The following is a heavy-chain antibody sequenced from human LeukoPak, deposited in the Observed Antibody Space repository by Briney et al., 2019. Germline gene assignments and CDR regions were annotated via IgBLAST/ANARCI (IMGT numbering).Heavy chain of an antibody. CDR1: GFTFSSYW. Sequence: GGPLRLSCAASGFTFSSYWMHWVRQAPGKGLVWVSRINSDGSTTSYADSVKGRFTISRENAKKTMYLQMNSLRVEDTAVYYCARGTDDIDIWGQGTMVTVSS. D-gene: IGHD3-9*01. V-gene: IGHV3-74*01. CDR2: INSDGSTT. J-gene: IGHJ3*02. CDR3: ARGTDDIDI.